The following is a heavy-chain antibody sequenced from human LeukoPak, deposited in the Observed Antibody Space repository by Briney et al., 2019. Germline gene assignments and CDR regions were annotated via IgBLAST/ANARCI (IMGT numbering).Heavy chain of an antibody. CDR2: ISGSGAGT. V-gene: IGHV3-23*01. CDR3: AKLGGYCSGGSCYDFDY. Sequence: GGSLRLSCAASGITFSSYAMSWVRQAPGKGLEWVSAISGSGAGTYYADSVKGRFTISRDNSKNTLYLQMNSLRAGDTAIYYCAKLGGYCSGGSCYDFDYWGQGTLVTVSS. CDR1: GITFSSYA. J-gene: IGHJ4*02. D-gene: IGHD2-15*01.